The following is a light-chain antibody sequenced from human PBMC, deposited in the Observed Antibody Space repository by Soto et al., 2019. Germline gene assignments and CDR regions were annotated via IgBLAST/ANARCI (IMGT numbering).Light chain of an antibody. V-gene: IGKV1-39*01. CDR1: QSISNY. Sequence: DIQMTQSPSSLSASVGDRVTITCRARQSISNYLNWYQQKPGKAPKLLIYAASSLQGGVPPRFSGSGSGTDFTLTISSLQPEDFATYYCQQSYSSPETFGQGTKVEV. CDR2: AAS. J-gene: IGKJ1*01. CDR3: QQSYSSPET.